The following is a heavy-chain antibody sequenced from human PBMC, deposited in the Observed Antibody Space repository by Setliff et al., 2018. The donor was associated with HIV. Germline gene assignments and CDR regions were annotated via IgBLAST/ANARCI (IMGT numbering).Heavy chain of an antibody. CDR2: INPNSGGT. D-gene: IGHD3-3*01. Sequence: ASVKVSCKASGYTFTGYYMHWVRQAPGQGLEWMGWINPNSGGTDYAQKFQGRVTMTRDTSISTAYMELSRLRSDDTAVYYCARDGKTYYNFWSGHDYSETDGYSARRAFDMWGQGTMVTVSS. V-gene: IGHV1-2*02. J-gene: IGHJ3*02. CDR1: GYTFTGYY. CDR3: ARDGKTYYNFWSGHDYSETDGYSARRAFDM.